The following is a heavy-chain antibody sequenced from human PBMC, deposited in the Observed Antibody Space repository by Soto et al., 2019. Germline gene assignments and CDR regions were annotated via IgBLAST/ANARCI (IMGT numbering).Heavy chain of an antibody. J-gene: IGHJ4*02. Sequence: PSETLSLTCTVSGGFISGHYWSWIRQTPGKGLEWIGYIYDTGRTNYSPSLKSRLSFSVDTSKNQFSLKLNSVTAADTAAYYCARYNCSSATCYYFDHWGQGTLVTVS. V-gene: IGHV4-59*11. CDR3: ARYNCSSATCYYFDH. CDR2: IYDTGRT. D-gene: IGHD2-2*01. CDR1: GGFISGHY.